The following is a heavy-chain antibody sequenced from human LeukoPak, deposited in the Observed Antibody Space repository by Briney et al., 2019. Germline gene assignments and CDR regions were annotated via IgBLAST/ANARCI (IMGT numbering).Heavy chain of an antibody. D-gene: IGHD4-17*01. Sequence: PGGSLRLSCAASGFTFSSYAMHWVRQAPGKGLEWVAVISYDGSNKYYADSVKGRFTISRDNSKNTLYLQMNSLRAEDTAVYYCARDLRGDYRVPAFDYWGQGTLVTVSS. CDR2: ISYDGSNK. CDR3: ARDLRGDYRVPAFDY. CDR1: GFTFSSYA. V-gene: IGHV3-30-3*01. J-gene: IGHJ4*02.